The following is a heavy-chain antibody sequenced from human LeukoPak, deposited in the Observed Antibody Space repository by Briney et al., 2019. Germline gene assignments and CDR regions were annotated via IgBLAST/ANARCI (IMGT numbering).Heavy chain of an antibody. CDR2: IYTSGST. CDR3: ARRATVTTNYYYYMDV. D-gene: IGHD4-11*01. J-gene: IGHJ6*03. V-gene: IGHV4-4*09. Sequence: SETLSLTCTVSGGSISSYYWSWIRQPPGKGPEWVGYIYTSGSTNYNPSLKSRVTISVDTSKNQFSLRLSSVTAADTAVYYCARRATVTTNYYYYMDVWGKGTTVTVSS. CDR1: GGSISSYY.